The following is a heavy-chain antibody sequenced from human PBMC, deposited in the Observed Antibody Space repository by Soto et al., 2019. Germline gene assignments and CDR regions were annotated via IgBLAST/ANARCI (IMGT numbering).Heavy chain of an antibody. J-gene: IGHJ6*03. V-gene: IGHV3-11*01. D-gene: IGHD3-10*01. CDR2: ISSSGSGI. Sequence: PGGFLRLSCAASGFTFSDYYMSWIRQAPGKGLEWVSYISSSGSGIYYADSVKGRFTISRDNAKNSLDLQMNSLRAEDTAVYYWARGRKVRGFNYYQYMDVWGKGTTVPVSS. CDR3: ARGRKVRGFNYYQYMDV. CDR1: GFTFSDYY.